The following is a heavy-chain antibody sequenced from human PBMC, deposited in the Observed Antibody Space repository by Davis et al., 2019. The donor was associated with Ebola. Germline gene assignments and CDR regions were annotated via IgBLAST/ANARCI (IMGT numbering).Heavy chain of an antibody. V-gene: IGHV3-13*01. Sequence: GESLKISCTASGFTFSSYDMHWVRQATGKGLEWVSAIGTAGDTYYPGSVKGRFTISRENAKNSLYLQMNSLRAGDTAVYYCARSYDFWSGYQLYGMDVWGQGTTVTVSS. D-gene: IGHD3-3*01. CDR3: ARSYDFWSGYQLYGMDV. CDR1: GFTFSSYD. J-gene: IGHJ6*02. CDR2: IGTAGDT.